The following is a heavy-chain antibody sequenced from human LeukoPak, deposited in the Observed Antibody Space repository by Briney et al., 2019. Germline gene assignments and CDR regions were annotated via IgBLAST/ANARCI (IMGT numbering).Heavy chain of an antibody. J-gene: IGHJ4*02. CDR3: ARGRQQPEYYFDY. D-gene: IGHD6-13*01. CDR1: GGTFSSYA. Sequence: ASVKVSCKASGGTFSSYAISWVRQAPGQGLEWMGGVIPIFGTANYAQKFQGRVTITTDESTSTAYMELSSLRSEDTAVYYCARGRQQPEYYFDYWGQGTLVTVSS. CDR2: VIPIFGTA. V-gene: IGHV1-69*05.